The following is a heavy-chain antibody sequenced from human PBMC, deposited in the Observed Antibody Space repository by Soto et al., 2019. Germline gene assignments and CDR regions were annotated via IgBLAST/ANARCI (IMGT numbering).Heavy chain of an antibody. D-gene: IGHD6-19*01. J-gene: IGHJ6*02. CDR1: GFTFSSYG. Sequence: GGSLRLSCAASGFTFSSYGMHWVRQAPGKGLEWVAVISYDGSNKYYADSVKGRFTISRDNSKNTLYLQMNSLRAEDTAVYYCAKDSSVAGSGEAYWYYGMDVWGQGTTVTVSS. V-gene: IGHV3-30*18. CDR3: AKDSSVAGSGEAYWYYGMDV. CDR2: ISYDGSNK.